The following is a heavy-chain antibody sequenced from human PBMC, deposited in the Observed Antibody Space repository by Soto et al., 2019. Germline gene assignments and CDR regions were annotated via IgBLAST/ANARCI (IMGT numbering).Heavy chain of an antibody. Sequence: GESLKISCKGSGYSFTSYWISWVRQMPGKGLEWMGRIDPSDSYTNYSPSLQGHVTISADKSISTAYLQWSSLKASDTAMYYCARHGSNSGARGYYYGMDVWGQGTTGTVS. CDR3: ARHGSNSGARGYYYGMDV. D-gene: IGHD6-19*01. CDR2: IDPSDSYT. CDR1: GYSFTSYW. J-gene: IGHJ6*02. V-gene: IGHV5-10-1*01.